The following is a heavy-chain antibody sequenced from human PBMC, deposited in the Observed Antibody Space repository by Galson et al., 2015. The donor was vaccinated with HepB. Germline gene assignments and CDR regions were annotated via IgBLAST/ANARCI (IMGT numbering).Heavy chain of an antibody. V-gene: IGHV1-46*04. CDR2: INPSGGST. J-gene: IGHJ6*02. CDR3: ARVGIAAAGPPYGMDV. CDR1: GYTFTSYY. Sequence: SVKVSCKASGYTFTSYYMHWVRQAPGQGLEWMGIINPSGGSTSYAQKLQGRVTMTRDTSTSTVYMELSSLRSEDTAVYYCARVGIAAAGPPYGMDVWGQGTTVTVSS. D-gene: IGHD6-13*01.